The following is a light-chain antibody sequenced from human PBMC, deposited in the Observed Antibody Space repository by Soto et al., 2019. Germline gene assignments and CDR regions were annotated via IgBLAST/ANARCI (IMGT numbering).Light chain of an antibody. J-gene: IGLJ1*01. CDR1: SSDVGGYNY. Sequence: QSVLTQPPSASGSPGQSVTISCTGTSSDVGGYNYVPWYQQHPGKAPKLMIYEVNKRPSGVPDRFSGSKSGNTASLTVSGLQAEDEADYYCSSYAGSNNLGVFGTGTKVTVL. CDR3: SSYAGSNNLGV. V-gene: IGLV2-8*01. CDR2: EVN.